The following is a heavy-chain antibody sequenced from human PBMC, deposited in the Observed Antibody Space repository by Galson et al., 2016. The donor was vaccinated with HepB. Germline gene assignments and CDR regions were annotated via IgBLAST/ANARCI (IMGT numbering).Heavy chain of an antibody. CDR1: GFTFNSFG. D-gene: IGHD6-13*01. J-gene: IGHJ4*02. CDR2: IWYDGSNK. Sequence: SLRLSCAASGFTFNSFGMHWVRQAPGKGLEWVAVIWYDGSNKYYGDSVKGRFTISRVNSKNTLYLQMNSLRAEDTAIYYCAREAPIAAPGANDCWGQGTQVTVS. V-gene: IGHV3-33*01. CDR3: AREAPIAAPGANDC.